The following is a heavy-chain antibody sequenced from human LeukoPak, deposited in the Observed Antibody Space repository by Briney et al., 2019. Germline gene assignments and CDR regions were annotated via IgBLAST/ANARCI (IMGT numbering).Heavy chain of an antibody. CDR2: ISFDGTNK. Sequence: PGGSLRLSCVASEFTFSNYAMHWVRQAPGKGLEWVAVISFDGTNKIYADSVEGRFTIARDNAKNSLYLQMNSLRGEDTAVYFCARAGITMVRGGIDAFDIWGQGTMVTVSS. J-gene: IGHJ3*02. D-gene: IGHD3-10*01. CDR3: ARAGITMVRGGIDAFDI. V-gene: IGHV3-30*04. CDR1: EFTFSNYA.